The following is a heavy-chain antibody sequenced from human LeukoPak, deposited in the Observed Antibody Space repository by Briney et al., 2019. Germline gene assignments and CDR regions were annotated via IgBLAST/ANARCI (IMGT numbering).Heavy chain of an antibody. Sequence: GGSLKLSCAASGFTFSGSVIHWVRQASGNGLEWLGRIRGKTHSYATAYAASVKGRFTISRDDSKNTAYLQMNSLKTEDTAVYYCARGSSTSVRGIRYYFDYWGQGTLVTVSS. D-gene: IGHD2-2*01. V-gene: IGHV3-73*01. J-gene: IGHJ4*02. CDR3: ARGSSTSVRGIRYYFDY. CDR1: GFTFSGSV. CDR2: IRGKTHSYAT.